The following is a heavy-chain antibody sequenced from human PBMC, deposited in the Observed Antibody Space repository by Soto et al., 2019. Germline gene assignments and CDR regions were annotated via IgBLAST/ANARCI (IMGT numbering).Heavy chain of an antibody. J-gene: IGHJ4*02. V-gene: IGHV3-30*18. D-gene: IGHD1-26*01. Sequence: QVQLVESGGGVVQPGRSLRLSCAASGFTFSSYGMHWVRQAPGKGLEWVAVISYDGSNKYYADSVMGRFTISRDKSKNTLSLQMNSLRAEDTGVYYCAKEGGWVFLGGYFNYWGQGTVVTVSS. CDR1: GFTFSSYG. CDR2: ISYDGSNK. CDR3: AKEGGWVFLGGYFNY.